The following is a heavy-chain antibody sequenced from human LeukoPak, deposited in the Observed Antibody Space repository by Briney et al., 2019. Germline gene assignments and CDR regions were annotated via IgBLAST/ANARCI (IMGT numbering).Heavy chain of an antibody. CDR2: ISGSGGST. D-gene: IGHD3-22*01. J-gene: IGHJ4*02. Sequence: GGSLRLSCAASGFTFSSYAMSWVRQAPGKGLEWVSAISGSGGSTYYADSVKGRFTISRDNSKNTLYLQMNSLRAEDTAVYYCAKRGGITMIVVVINTNPSFDYWGQGTLVTVSS. V-gene: IGHV3-23*01. CDR3: AKRGGITMIVVVINTNPSFDY. CDR1: GFTFSSYA.